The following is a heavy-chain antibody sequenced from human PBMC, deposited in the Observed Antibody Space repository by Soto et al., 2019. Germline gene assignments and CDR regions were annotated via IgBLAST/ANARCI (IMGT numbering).Heavy chain of an antibody. CDR1: GFTFSSYW. CDR3: ARMWGRQPYYYGMDV. Sequence: PGGSLRLSCAASGFTFSSYWMHWVRQAPGKGLVWVSRINSDGSSTSYADSVKGRFTISRDNAKNTLYLQMNSLRAEDTAVYYCARMWGRQPYYYGMDVWGQGTTVTVSS. J-gene: IGHJ6*02. CDR2: INSDGSST. V-gene: IGHV3-74*01. D-gene: IGHD7-27*01.